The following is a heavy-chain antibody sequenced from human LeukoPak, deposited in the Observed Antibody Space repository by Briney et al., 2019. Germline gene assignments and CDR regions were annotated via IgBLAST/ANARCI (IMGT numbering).Heavy chain of an antibody. J-gene: IGHJ4*02. CDR1: GFTFSGFG. Sequence: PGRSLRLSCAASGFTFSGFGMHWVRQAPGKGLEWVTFILNDGSTRYYADSVKGRFTISRDNSKNTLFLQMDSLRPDDTGVYYCARGRGGNGFSHLDYWGQGTLVTVSS. CDR3: ARGRGGNGFSHLDY. CDR2: ILNDGSTR. D-gene: IGHD4-23*01. V-gene: IGHV3-30-3*01.